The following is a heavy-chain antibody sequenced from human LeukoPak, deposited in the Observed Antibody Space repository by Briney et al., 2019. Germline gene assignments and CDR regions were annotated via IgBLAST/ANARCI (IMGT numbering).Heavy chain of an antibody. J-gene: IGHJ4*02. Sequence: PGGSLRLSCAASGFTFSRNAIHWVRQGPGKGLEWVSYIAHHGSNKYYADSVKDRFTISRDNSKRTLYLQMNSLRADDTAVYYCAKDGSWSCTDWGQGTLVTVSS. CDR2: IAHHGSNK. D-gene: IGHD2-8*02. V-gene: IGHV3-30*02. CDR3: AKDGSWSCTD. CDR1: GFTFSRNA.